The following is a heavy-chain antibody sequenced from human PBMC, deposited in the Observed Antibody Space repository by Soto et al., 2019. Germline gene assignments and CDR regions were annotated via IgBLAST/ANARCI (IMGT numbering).Heavy chain of an antibody. CDR1: GGTFSSYA. CDR3: ARVTIRSCSGGSCYYDAFDI. D-gene: IGHD2-15*01. Sequence: QVQLVQSGAEVKKPGSSVKVSCKASGGTFSSYAISWVRRAPGQGLEWMGGIIPIFGTANYAQKFQGRVTITADESTSTAYMELSSLRSEDTAVYYCARVTIRSCSGGSCYYDAFDIWGQGTMVTVSS. V-gene: IGHV1-69*12. CDR2: IIPIFGTA. J-gene: IGHJ3*02.